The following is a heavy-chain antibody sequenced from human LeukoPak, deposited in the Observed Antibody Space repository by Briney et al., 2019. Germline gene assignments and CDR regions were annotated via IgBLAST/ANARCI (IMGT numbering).Heavy chain of an antibody. CDR3: ARDVINY. Sequence: GGSLRLSCVVPRFTSSSYEMKWVRQAPGKGLEWVSYISSGGSIIYYAESVKGRFTISRDNAKNSLYLQVNSLRAEDTAVYYSARDVINYWGQGTLVTVSS. CDR2: ISSGGSII. CDR1: RFTSSSYE. J-gene: IGHJ4*02. V-gene: IGHV3-48*03.